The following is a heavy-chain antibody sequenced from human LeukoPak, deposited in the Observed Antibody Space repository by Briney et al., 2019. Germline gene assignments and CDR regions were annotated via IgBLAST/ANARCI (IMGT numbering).Heavy chain of an antibody. D-gene: IGHD3-10*01. Sequence: TGGSLRLSCAASGFTFSSYAMSWVRQAPGKGLEWVAVISYGGSNQYYADSVKGRFTISRDNSKSTLYLEMDSLRPEDTTVYYCASPIYGSGSYPRPFEDYWGQGTLVTVSS. V-gene: IGHV3-30-3*01. J-gene: IGHJ4*02. CDR2: ISYGGSNQ. CDR3: ASPIYGSGSYPRPFEDY. CDR1: GFTFSSYA.